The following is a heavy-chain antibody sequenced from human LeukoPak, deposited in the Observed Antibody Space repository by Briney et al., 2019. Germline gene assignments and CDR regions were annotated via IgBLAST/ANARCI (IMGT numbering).Heavy chain of an antibody. D-gene: IGHD6-13*01. V-gene: IGHV1-2*02. Sequence: ASVKVSCKASGYTFTGYYIHWVRQAPGQGLEWMGWINPNSGGTNYAQKFQGRVTMTRDTSISTAYMELSRLRSDDTAVYYCARGSIAAAGTSWFDPWGQGTLVTVSS. J-gene: IGHJ5*02. CDR1: GYTFTGYY. CDR2: INPNSGGT. CDR3: ARGSIAAAGTSWFDP.